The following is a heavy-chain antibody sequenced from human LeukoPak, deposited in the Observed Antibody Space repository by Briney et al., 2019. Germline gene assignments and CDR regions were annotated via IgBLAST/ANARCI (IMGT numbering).Heavy chain of an antibody. CDR2: ISNDERNK. CDR3: AKDIGIAAAGTQPYFDY. Sequence: PGRSLRLSCEASGFNFHNFAMHWVRQAPGKGLEWVAVISNDERNKYYIDSVKGRFTISRDNAKNSLYLQMNSLRAEDTAVYYCAKDIGIAAAGTQPYFDYWGQGTLVTVSS. J-gene: IGHJ4*02. V-gene: IGHV3-30*04. CDR1: GFNFHNFA. D-gene: IGHD6-13*01.